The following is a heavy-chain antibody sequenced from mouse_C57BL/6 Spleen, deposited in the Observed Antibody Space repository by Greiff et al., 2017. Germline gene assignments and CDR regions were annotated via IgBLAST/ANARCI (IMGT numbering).Heavy chain of an antibody. D-gene: IGHD1-1*01. CDR3: ARLLRYDWYFDV. CDR2: IYPGDGDT. V-gene: IGHV1-82*01. CDR1: GYAFSSSW. Sequence: QVQLKESGPELVKPGASVKISCKASGYAFSSSWMNWVKQRPGKGLEWIGRIYPGDGDTNYNGKFKGKATLTADKSSSTAYMQLSSLTSEDSAVYFCARLLRYDWYFDVWGTGTTVTVSS. J-gene: IGHJ1*03.